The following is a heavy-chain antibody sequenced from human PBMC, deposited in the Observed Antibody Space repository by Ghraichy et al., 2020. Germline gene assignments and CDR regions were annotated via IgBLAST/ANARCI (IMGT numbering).Heavy chain of an antibody. Sequence: GGSLILSCAASGFTFSSYAMSWVRQAPGKGLEWVSAISGSGGSTYYADSVKGRFTISRDNSKNTLYLQMNSLRAEDTAVYYCAKDYDILTGYPTLFDYWGQGTLVTVSS. J-gene: IGHJ4*02. V-gene: IGHV3-23*01. CDR2: ISGSGGST. CDR3: AKDYDILTGYPTLFDY. CDR1: GFTFSSYA. D-gene: IGHD3-9*01.